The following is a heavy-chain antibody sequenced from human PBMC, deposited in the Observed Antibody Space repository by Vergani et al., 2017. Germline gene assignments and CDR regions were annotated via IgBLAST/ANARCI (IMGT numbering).Heavy chain of an antibody. D-gene: IGHD6-13*01. CDR1: GFTFSSYD. CDR2: IASSGDTM. J-gene: IGHJ4*02. CDR3: ARAGQQLVRGTFDY. V-gene: IGHV3-48*03. Sequence: EAQLVESGGGLVQPEGSLRLSCAASGFTFSSYDMNWVRQAPGKGLEWVSYIASSGDTMYYADSVKGRFTISRDNAKNSLYLQMNSLRAEDTAVYYCARAGQQLVRGTFDYWGQGTLVTVSS.